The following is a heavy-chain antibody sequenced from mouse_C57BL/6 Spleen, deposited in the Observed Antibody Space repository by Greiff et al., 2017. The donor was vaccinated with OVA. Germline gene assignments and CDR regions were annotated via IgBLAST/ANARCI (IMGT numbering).Heavy chain of an antibody. V-gene: IGHV5-6*02. CDR3: ARPMITTDWYFDV. CDR2: ISSGGSYT. D-gene: IGHD2-4*01. CDR1: GFTFSSYG. Sequence: DVMLVESGGDLVKPGGSLKLSCAASGFTFSSYGMSWVRQTPDKRLGWVATISSGGSYTYYPDSVKGRFTISRDNAKNTLYLQMSSLKSEDTAMYYCARPMITTDWYFDVWGTGTTVTVSS. J-gene: IGHJ1*03.